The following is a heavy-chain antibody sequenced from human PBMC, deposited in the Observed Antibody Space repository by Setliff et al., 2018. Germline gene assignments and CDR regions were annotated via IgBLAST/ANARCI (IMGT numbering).Heavy chain of an antibody. Sequence: GGSLRLSCAASGFTFSSYGMHWVRQAPGKGLERVAVIWYDGSNKYYADSVKGRFTISRDNSKNTLYLQMNSLRAEDTAVYYCAKGDGYYDFWSGYHDAFDIWGQGTMVTVSS. J-gene: IGHJ3*02. CDR2: IWYDGSNK. V-gene: IGHV3-33*06. CDR3: AKGDGYYDFWSGYHDAFDI. D-gene: IGHD3-3*01. CDR1: GFTFSSYG.